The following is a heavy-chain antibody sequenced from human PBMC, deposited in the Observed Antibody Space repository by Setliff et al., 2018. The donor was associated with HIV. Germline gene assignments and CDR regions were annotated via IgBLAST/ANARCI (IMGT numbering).Heavy chain of an antibody. CDR1: DSGTYY. CDR2: IYTSGST. D-gene: IGHD2-8*01. Sequence: SETLSLTCTVSDSGTYYWSWIRQPAGKGLEWIGRIYTSGSTNYNPSLKSRVTISVDTSKNQFSLKLSSVTAADTAVYYCARGGANGYKIWGQGTLVTVSS. CDR3: ARGGANGYKI. V-gene: IGHV4-4*07. J-gene: IGHJ4*02.